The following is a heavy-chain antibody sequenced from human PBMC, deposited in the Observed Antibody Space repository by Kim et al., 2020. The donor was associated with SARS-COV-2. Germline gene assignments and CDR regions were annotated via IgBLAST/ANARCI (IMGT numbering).Heavy chain of an antibody. CDR1: GYTFTSYG. CDR2: ISAYNGNT. CDR3: ARVENYDILTGYGDY. J-gene: IGHJ4*02. Sequence: ASVKVSCKASGYTFTSYGISWVRQAPGQGLEWMGWISAYNGNTNYAQKLQGRVTMTTDTSTSTAYMELRSLRSDDTAVYYCARVENYDILTGYGDYWGQGTLVTVSS. D-gene: IGHD3-9*01. V-gene: IGHV1-18*01.